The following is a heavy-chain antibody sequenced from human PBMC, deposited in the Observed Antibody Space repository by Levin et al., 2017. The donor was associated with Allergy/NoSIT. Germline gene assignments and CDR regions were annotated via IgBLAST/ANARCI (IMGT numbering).Heavy chain of an antibody. D-gene: IGHD6-13*01. CDR1: GDTFSASA. J-gene: IGHJ6*02. V-gene: IGHV1-69*13. CDR2: IIPIFASA. CDR3: ARGGAAADYYYYYGMDV. Sequence: SVKVSCKASGDTFSASAISWVRQAPGQGLEWMGGIIPIFASANYAQKFQGRVTITADESTSTAYMELSSLRSEDTAVYYCARGGAAADYYYYYGMDVWGQGTTVTVSS.